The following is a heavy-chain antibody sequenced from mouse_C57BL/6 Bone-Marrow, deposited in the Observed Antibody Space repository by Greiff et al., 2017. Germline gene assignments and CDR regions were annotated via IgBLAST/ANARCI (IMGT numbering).Heavy chain of an antibody. CDR2: IYPGGGYT. CDR1: GYTFTNYG. V-gene: IGHV1-63*01. CDR3: ARKELTMDY. Sequence: VQVVESGAELVRPGTSVKMSCKASGYTFTNYGIGWAKQRPGHGLEWIGDIYPGGGYTNYNEKFKGKATLTADKSSSTAYMQFRSLTSEDSAIYYCARKELTMDYWGQGTSVTVSS. J-gene: IGHJ4*01.